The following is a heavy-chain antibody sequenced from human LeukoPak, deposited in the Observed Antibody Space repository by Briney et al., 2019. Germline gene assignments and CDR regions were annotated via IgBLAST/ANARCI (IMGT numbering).Heavy chain of an antibody. J-gene: IGHJ3*02. V-gene: IGHV4-59*01. CDR1: GGSISSYY. CDR3: ARTVVPAAMNAFDI. D-gene: IGHD2-2*01. Sequence: SETLSLTCAVSGGSISSYYWSWIRQPPGKGLEWIGYIYYSGSTNYNPSLKSRVTISVDTSKNQFSLKLSSVTAADTAVYYCARTVVPAAMNAFDIWGQGTMVTVSS. CDR2: IYYSGST.